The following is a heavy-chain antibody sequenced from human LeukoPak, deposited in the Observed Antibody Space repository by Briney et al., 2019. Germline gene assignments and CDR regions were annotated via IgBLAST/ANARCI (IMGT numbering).Heavy chain of an antibody. D-gene: IGHD2-15*01. V-gene: IGHV1-8*03. J-gene: IGHJ6*03. CDR2: MNPNSANT. Sequence: ASVKVSCKTSGYTFSTYDINWLRQAARQGLEWMGWMNPNSANTGFAQKFQGRAAITRDTSTATAYLELSSLTSEDTAVYYCASLTACSGGSCYPYYYYMDVWGKGTTVTVSS. CDR3: ASLTACSGGSCYPYYYYMDV. CDR1: GYTFSTYD.